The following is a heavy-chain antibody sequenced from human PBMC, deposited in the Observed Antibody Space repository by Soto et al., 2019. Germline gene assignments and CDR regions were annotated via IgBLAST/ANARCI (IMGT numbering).Heavy chain of an antibody. CDR2: ISGSGGST. Sequence: GGSLRLSCAASGFTFSSYAMSWVRQAPGKGLEWVSTISGSGGSTYYADSVKGRFTISRDNSKNTLYLQVNSLRAEDTAVYYCANDAAPYYYGSGSPTYFDYWGQGTLVTVSS. D-gene: IGHD3-10*01. J-gene: IGHJ4*02. CDR1: GFTFSSYA. V-gene: IGHV3-23*01. CDR3: ANDAAPYYYGSGSPTYFDY.